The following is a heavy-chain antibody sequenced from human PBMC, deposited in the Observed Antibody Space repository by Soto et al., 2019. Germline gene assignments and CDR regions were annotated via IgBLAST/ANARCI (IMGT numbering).Heavy chain of an antibody. J-gene: IGHJ4*02. CDR2: INVYNGNT. D-gene: IGHD3-10*01. CDR3: ARDTSRGEYDY. V-gene: IGHV1-18*01. Sequence: QVQLVQSGAEVKKPGASVKVSCKASGYTFTSYGISWVRQAPGQGLEWMGWINVYNGNTNYAQKLQGRVTMTTDTSTSTADLALRSLRSDDTAVYCCARDTSRGEYDYWGQGPLVPVSS. CDR1: GYTFTSYG.